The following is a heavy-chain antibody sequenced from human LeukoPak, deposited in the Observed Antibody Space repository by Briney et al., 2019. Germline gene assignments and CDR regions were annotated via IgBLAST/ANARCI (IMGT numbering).Heavy chain of an antibody. Sequence: PSETLSLTCSVSGGPTFSSYAMRWVRQAPGKGLEWVANIKQDGSEKYYVDSVKGRFTISRDNAKNSLYLQMNSLRAEDTAVYYCARDGRAWYYWGQGTLVTVSS. CDR1: GGPTFSSYA. V-gene: IGHV3-7*01. J-gene: IGHJ4*02. D-gene: IGHD1-14*01. CDR3: ARDGRAWYY. CDR2: IKQDGSEK.